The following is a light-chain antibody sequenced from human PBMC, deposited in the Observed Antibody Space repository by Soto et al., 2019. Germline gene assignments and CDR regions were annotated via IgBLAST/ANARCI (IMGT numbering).Light chain of an antibody. J-gene: IGKJ1*01. V-gene: IGKV1-5*03. CDR3: QQYNGT. Sequence: DIQMTQSPSTLSASVRDRVTITCRASQTIGNWLAGYQQKAGKAPKLLVDKASSLEGGVPSRFSCSGAGTEFTLTTSSMQPDDFATYYCQQYNGTFGQGTKVEIK. CDR1: QTIGNW. CDR2: KAS.